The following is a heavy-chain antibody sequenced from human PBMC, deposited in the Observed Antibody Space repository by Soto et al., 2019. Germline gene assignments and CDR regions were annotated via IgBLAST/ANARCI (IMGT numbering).Heavy chain of an antibody. CDR2: IDPKNGGT. Sequence: ASVKVSCKASGYSISAYYIHWVRQAPGQGLEWMGWIDPKNGGTVSAQKFQGRLTMTRDTSISTVYMDLSGLTSDDTALYYCAKIISAFPWGVILTGFDYWGQGTLVTVSS. D-gene: IGHD3-9*01. J-gene: IGHJ4*02. CDR1: GYSISAYY. CDR3: AKIISAFPWGVILTGFDY. V-gene: IGHV1-2*02.